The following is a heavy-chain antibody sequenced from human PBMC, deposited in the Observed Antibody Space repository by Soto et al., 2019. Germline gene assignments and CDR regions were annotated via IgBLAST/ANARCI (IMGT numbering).Heavy chain of an antibody. CDR3: ARHGGRGSGWYDY. D-gene: IGHD6-19*01. CDR2: VYSSGST. J-gene: IGHJ4*02. CDR1: GGSISGYY. V-gene: IGHV4-59*08. Sequence: QVQLQESGPGLVKPSETLSLICSVSGGSISGYYWSWIRQPPGKGLEWIGYVYSSGSTNYNPSLQSRLTISVDTSKDQVSLKLNPVTAADTACYYCARHGGRGSGWYDYWGQGTLVTVSS.